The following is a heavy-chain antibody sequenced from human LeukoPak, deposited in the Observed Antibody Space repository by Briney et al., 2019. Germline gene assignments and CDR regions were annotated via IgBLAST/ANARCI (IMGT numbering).Heavy chain of an antibody. CDR3: AKLAYYDTH. D-gene: IGHD3-22*01. CDR2: ITGSGAST. J-gene: IGHJ4*02. Sequence: PGGSLRLSCAASGFTFSTQAMSWVRQAPGKGLEWVSSITGSGASTYYADSVKGRFTISRDNSKNTLYLQMNSLRAEDAAVYYCAKLAYYDTHWGQGTLVTVSS. CDR1: GFTFSTQA. V-gene: IGHV3-23*01.